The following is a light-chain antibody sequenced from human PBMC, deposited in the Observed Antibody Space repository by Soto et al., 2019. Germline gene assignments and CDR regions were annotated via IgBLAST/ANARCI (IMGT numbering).Light chain of an antibody. CDR2: GAS. J-gene: IGKJ1*01. Sequence: EIVLTQSPDILSLSPGERATLSRRASQSISSSYLAWYRQKPGQAPRLLIYGASSRATGIPDRFSGSGSGTDFTLTISRLEPEDFAVYYCHQYDSSPQTFGQGTKVDIK. V-gene: IGKV3-20*01. CDR3: HQYDSSPQT. CDR1: QSISSSY.